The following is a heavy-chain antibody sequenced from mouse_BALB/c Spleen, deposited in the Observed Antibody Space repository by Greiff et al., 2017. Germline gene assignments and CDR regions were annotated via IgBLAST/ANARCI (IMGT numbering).Heavy chain of an antibody. CDR2: ISYSGST. V-gene: IGHV3-2*02. CDR3: ARRRDYAMDY. J-gene: IGHJ4*01. CDR1: GYSITSDYA. Sequence: EVKVEESGPGLVKPSQSLSLTCTVTGYSITSDYAWNWIRQFPGNKLEWMGYISYSGSTSYNPSLKSRISITRDTSKNQFFLQLNSVTTEDTATYYCARRRDYAMDYWGQGTSVTVSS.